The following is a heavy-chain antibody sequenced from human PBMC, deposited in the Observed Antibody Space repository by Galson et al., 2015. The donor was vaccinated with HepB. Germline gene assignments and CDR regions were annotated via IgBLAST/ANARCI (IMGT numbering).Heavy chain of an antibody. V-gene: IGHV3-11*01. J-gene: IGHJ6*02. Sequence: SLRLSCAASGFTFSGYSMSWIRQAPGKGLEWVSYITSGDSAIYYADSVKGRFTISRDNSKNSLYLQMDSLRAGDTAVYYCARERVVIPPTGMDVWGQGTTVTVSS. D-gene: IGHD3-3*01. CDR2: ITSGDSAI. CDR3: ARERVVIPPTGMDV. CDR1: GFTFSGYS.